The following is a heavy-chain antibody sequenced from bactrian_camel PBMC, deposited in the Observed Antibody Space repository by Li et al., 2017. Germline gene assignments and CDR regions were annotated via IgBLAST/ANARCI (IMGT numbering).Heavy chain of an antibody. Sequence: QLVESGGGSVQAGGSLRLSCAAASGDSAVTLCMGWFRKAPGKERDGVAATWPGGGSTYYSDSVKGRFTISSDSGKTSLSLQMNNLQPKDTAMYICAATREYCAGGYCYRNDFDNFGPGTQVTVS. V-gene: IGHV3S1*01. J-gene: IGHJ4*01. CDR2: TWPGGGST. D-gene: IGHD2*01. CDR1: GDSAVTLC. CDR3: AATREYCAGGYCYRNDFDN.